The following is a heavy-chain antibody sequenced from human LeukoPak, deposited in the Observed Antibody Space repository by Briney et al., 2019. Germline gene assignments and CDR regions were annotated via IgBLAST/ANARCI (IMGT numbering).Heavy chain of an antibody. CDR2: ISSSASTI. CDR1: GFTFSDYY. CDR3: ARGSGITMVRVVTTANTALDY. Sequence: GGSLRLSCAASGFTFSDYYMSWIRQARGEGLEWVSYISSSASTIYYADSVKGRFTISRDNAKNSLYLQMNSLRAEDTAVYYCARGSGITMVRVVTTANTALDYWGQGTLVTVSS. D-gene: IGHD3-10*01. V-gene: IGHV3-11*04. J-gene: IGHJ4*02.